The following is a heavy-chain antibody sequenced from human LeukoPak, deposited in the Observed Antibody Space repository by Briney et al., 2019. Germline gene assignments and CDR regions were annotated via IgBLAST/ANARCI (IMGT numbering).Heavy chain of an antibody. Sequence: ASVKVSCRASGYTFTGYYMHWVRQAPGQGLEWMGWINPNSGGTNYAQKFQGRVTMTRDTSISTAYMELSRLRSDDTAVYYCARTQQLVSRGAKHQLWFDPWGQGTLVTVSS. D-gene: IGHD6-13*01. J-gene: IGHJ5*02. CDR2: INPNSGGT. CDR1: GYTFTGYY. CDR3: ARTQQLVSRGAKHQLWFDP. V-gene: IGHV1-2*02.